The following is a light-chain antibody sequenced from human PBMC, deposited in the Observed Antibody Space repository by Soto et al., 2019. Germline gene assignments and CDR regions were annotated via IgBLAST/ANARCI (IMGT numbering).Light chain of an antibody. V-gene: IGLV2-14*01. J-gene: IGLJ1*01. Sequence: QPASVSGSPGQSITISCTGTSSDVGGYNYVSWYQQHPGKAPKLMIYEVSNRPSGVSKRFSGSKYGNTASLTISGLQAEDEADYYCSSYTSSSIDYVFGTGTKLTVL. CDR3: SSYTSSSIDYV. CDR2: EVS. CDR1: SSDVGGYNY.